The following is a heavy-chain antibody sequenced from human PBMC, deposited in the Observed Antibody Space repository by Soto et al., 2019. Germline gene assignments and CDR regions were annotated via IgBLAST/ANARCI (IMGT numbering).Heavy chain of an antibody. J-gene: IGHJ4*02. V-gene: IGHV3-23*01. CDR2: ISGSGGST. D-gene: IGHD3-3*01. CDR1: GFSFSSYA. Sequence: QPGGSLRLSCAASGFSFSSYAMSWVRQAPGKGLEWVSAISGSGGSTYYADSVKGRFTISRDNSKNTLYLQMNSLRAEDTAVYYCAKRPGRLRFLDLDYEVDYWGQGTLVTVSS. CDR3: AKRPGRLRFLDLDYEVDY.